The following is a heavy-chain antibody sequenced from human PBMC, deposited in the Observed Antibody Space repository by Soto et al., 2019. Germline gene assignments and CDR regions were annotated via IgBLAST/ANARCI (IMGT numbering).Heavy chain of an antibody. CDR3: AKIRWTISLQEEDAI. V-gene: IGHV1-69*06. CDR2: VIPIFGTP. Sequence: QVQLVQSGAEVKKPGSSVNVSCKSSGGTFGSYAISWVRQAPGQGLEWMGGVIPIFGTPHYAQKFHGRVTITADIPTSTAYLELSSLKSADTAGYYCAKIRWTISLQEEDAIWGQGTLVTVSS. D-gene: IGHD2-15*01. J-gene: IGHJ4*02. CDR1: GGTFGSYA.